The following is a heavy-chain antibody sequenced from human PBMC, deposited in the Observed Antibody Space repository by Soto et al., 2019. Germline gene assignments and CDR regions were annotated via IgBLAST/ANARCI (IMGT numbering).Heavy chain of an antibody. D-gene: IGHD1-26*01. V-gene: IGHV3-66*01. CDR2: IYSAGNT. J-gene: IGHJ6*02. CDR1: GFTFSSYA. CDR3: ARDFVVGGPTINYYYGMDV. Sequence: PGGSLRLSCAASGFTFSSYAMSWVRQAPGKGLEWISIIYSAGNTYYADSVKGRFTISRDNSKNTLYLQMNSLGAEDTAVYYCARDFVVGGPTINYYYGMDVWGQGTTVTSP.